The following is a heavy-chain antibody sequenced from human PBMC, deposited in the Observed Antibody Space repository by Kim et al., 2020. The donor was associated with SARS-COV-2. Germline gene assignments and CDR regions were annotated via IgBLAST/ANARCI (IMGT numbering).Heavy chain of an antibody. CDR2: IYHSGST. J-gene: IGHJ4*02. Sequence: SETLSLTCTVSGYSISSGYYWGWIRQPPGKGLEWIGSIYHSGSTYYNPSLKSRVTISVDTSKNQFSLKLSSGTAADTAVYYCAGGQGIQVFDYWGQGTLVTVSS. D-gene: IGHD5-18*01. CDR1: GYSISSGYY. V-gene: IGHV4-38-2*02. CDR3: AGGQGIQVFDY.